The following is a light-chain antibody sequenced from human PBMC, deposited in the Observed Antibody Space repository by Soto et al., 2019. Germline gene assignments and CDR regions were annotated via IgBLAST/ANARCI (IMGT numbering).Light chain of an antibody. CDR1: SSDVGGYNY. J-gene: IGLJ1*01. V-gene: IGLV2-14*01. CDR3: SSYTSSSTLYV. Sequence: SALTQPASVSGSPGQSITISCTGTSSDVGGYNYVSWYRQHPGKAPKLMIYDVSNRPSGVSNRFSGSKSGNTASLTISGLQAEDEADYYCSSYTSSSTLYVFGTGTKLTVL. CDR2: DVS.